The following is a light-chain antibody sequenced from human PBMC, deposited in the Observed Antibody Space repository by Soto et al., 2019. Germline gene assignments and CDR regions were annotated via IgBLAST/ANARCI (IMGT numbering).Light chain of an antibody. CDR2: GAS. J-gene: IGKJ1*01. Sequence: EIVMTQSPATLSVSPGERATLSCRTSQSVSSNLAGYQHKPGQAPRLLIYGASTRATGIPARFSGSGSGTEFTLTISSLQSEDFAFYYCQQYNNWPPWTFGQGTKVEIK. CDR3: QQYNNWPPWT. CDR1: QSVSSN. V-gene: IGKV3-15*01.